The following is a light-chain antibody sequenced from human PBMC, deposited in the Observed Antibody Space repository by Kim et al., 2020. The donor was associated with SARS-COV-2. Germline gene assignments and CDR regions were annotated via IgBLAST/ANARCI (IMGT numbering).Light chain of an antibody. CDR2: YDS. J-gene: IGLJ1*01. CDR3: QVWDSSSDHYV. V-gene: IGLV3-21*04. CDR1: NIGSKS. Sequence: APGKTARITWGGNNIGSKSVPWYQKKPGQAPVLVIYYDSDRPSGIPERFSGSNSGNTATLTISRVEAGDEADYYCQVWDSSSDHYVFGTGTKVTFL.